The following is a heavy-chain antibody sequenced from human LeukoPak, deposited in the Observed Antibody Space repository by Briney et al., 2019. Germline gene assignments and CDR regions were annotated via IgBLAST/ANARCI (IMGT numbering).Heavy chain of an antibody. Sequence: SETLSLTCAVYGGSFSGYYWSWIRQPPGKGLEWIGEINHSGSTNYNPSLKSRVTISVDTSKNQFPLKLSSVTAADTAVYYCARGPNYDILTGSPRGWFDPWGQGTLVTVSS. CDR2: INHSGST. V-gene: IGHV4-34*01. CDR1: GGSFSGYY. CDR3: ARGPNYDILTGSPRGWFDP. D-gene: IGHD3-9*01. J-gene: IGHJ5*02.